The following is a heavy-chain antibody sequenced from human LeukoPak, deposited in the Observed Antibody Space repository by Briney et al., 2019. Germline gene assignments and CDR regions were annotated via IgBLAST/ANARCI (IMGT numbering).Heavy chain of an antibody. CDR2: ICTSGST. J-gene: IGHJ4*02. V-gene: IGHV4-4*07. CDR1: GGSISSYY. Sequence: SETLSLTCTVSGGSISSYYWSWIRQPAGKGLEWIGRICTSGSTNYNPSLKSRVTMSVDTSKNQFSLKLSSVTAADTAVYYCARDPLGYYDSSGYYYAGDWGQGTLVTVSS. D-gene: IGHD3-22*01. CDR3: ARDPLGYYDSSGYYYAGD.